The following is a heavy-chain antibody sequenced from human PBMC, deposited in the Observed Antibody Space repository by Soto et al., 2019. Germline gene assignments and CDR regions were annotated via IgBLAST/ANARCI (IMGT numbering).Heavy chain of an antibody. CDR2: IYYSGNT. D-gene: IGHD1-26*01. Sequence: SETLSLTCTVSGGSVNTYYWSWIRQPPGKGLEWIGYIYYSGNTNYIPSLKSRVTISVDTSKNQFSLKLSSMTAADTAVYFCARGRPWELYDYWGQGTLVNVS. CDR1: GGSVNTYY. CDR3: ARGRPWELYDY. J-gene: IGHJ4*02. V-gene: IGHV4-59*02.